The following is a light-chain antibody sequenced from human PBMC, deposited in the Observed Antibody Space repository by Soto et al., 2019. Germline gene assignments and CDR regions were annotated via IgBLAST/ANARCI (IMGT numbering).Light chain of an antibody. CDR2: VTW. J-gene: IGKJ2*03. Sequence: IQMTQSPSSLSASVGDTVSVTCRASQDIGSYLNWFQQKTGPAPQRLIAVTWNVESGIPPRISGSGSGTEFIHTSSSRHPEVSATYHFLQHNTYPYSLGHGTKLEIK. CDR3: LQHNTYPYS. CDR1: QDIGSY. V-gene: IGKV1-17*01.